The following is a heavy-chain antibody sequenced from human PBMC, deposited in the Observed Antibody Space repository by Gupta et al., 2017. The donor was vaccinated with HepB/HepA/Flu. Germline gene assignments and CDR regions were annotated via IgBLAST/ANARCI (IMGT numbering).Heavy chain of an antibody. CDR1: GFPFTNAR. V-gene: IGHV3-15*01. CDR2: IKRIIDGETT. D-gene: IGHD3-22*01. J-gene: IGHJ1*01. Sequence: EVQLVQSGGGLVKPGGSLRLSCVVSGFPFTNARMPWVRQAPGKGLEWVGDIKRIIDGETTGYSAPVKGRFTISRDDSKNTLYLDMDTLKIEDTAVYFCATYYFKVTGTMNWGQGSLVTVSS. CDR3: ATYYFKVTGTMN.